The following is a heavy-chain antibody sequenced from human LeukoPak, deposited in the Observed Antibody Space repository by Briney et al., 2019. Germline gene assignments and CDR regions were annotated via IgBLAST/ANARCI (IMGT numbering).Heavy chain of an antibody. CDR3: ERGVLWFGEFYYYYMDV. CDR2: INHSGST. V-gene: IGHV4-34*01. J-gene: IGHJ6*03. D-gene: IGHD3-10*01. Sequence: PSETLSLTCAVYGGSFSGYYWSWVRQPPGKGLEWIGEINHSGSTNYNPSLKSRVTISVDTSKNQFSLKLSSVTAADTAVYYCERGVLWFGEFYYYYMDVWGKGTTVTVSS. CDR1: GGSFSGYY.